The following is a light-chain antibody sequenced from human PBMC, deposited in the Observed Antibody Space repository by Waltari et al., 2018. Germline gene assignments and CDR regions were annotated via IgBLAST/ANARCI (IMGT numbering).Light chain of an antibody. CDR1: ASDVGGYRY. Sequence: QSALTQPPSASGSPGQSVTISCTGTASDVGGYRYVSWCQQHPGKAPKLIFFAVSKRPSGVPDRFSGSKSGNTASLTVSGLQAEDEADYYCSSYAGSNNYVFGTGTKVTVL. CDR2: AVS. V-gene: IGLV2-8*01. J-gene: IGLJ1*01. CDR3: SSYAGSNNYV.